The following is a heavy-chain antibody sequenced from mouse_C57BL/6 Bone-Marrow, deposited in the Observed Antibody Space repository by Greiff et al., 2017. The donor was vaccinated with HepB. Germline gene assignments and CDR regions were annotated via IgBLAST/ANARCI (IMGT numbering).Heavy chain of an antibody. Sequence: QVHVKQSGPELVKPGASVKLSCKASGYTFTSYDINWVKQRPGQGLEWIGWIYPRDGSTKYNEKFKGKATLTVDTSSSTAYMELHSLTSEDSAVYFCARIGYYYGSSHWYFDVCGTGTTVTVSS. J-gene: IGHJ1*03. CDR3: ARIGYYYGSSHWYFDV. D-gene: IGHD1-1*01. CDR2: IYPRDGST. V-gene: IGHV1-85*01. CDR1: GYTFTSYD.